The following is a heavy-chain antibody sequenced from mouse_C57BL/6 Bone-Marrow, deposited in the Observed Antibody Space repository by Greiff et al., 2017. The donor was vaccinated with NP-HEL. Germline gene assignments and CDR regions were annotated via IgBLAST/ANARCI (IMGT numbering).Heavy chain of an antibody. V-gene: IGHV5-6*01. D-gene: IGHD2-4*01. CDR1: GFTFSSYG. CDR3: ARYDYGDY. CDR2: ISSGGSYT. Sequence: EVQRVESGGDLVKPGGSLKLSCAASGFTFSSYGMSWVRQTPDKRLEWVATISSGGSYTYYPDSVKGRFTISRDNAKNTLYLQMSSLKSEDTAMYYCARYDYGDYWGQGTTLTVSS. J-gene: IGHJ2*01.